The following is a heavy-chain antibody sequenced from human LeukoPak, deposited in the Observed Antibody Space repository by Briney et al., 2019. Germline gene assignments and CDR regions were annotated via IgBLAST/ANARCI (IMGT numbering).Heavy chain of an antibody. CDR2: IYYSGST. J-gene: IGHJ3*02. Sequence: PGGSLRLSCAASGFTFSSYSMNWIRQPPGKGLEWIGSIYYSGSTYYNPSLKSRVTISVDTSKNQFSLKLSSVTAADTAVYYCARLKLVGATSDAFDIWGQGTMVTVSS. CDR3: ARLKLVGATSDAFDI. V-gene: IGHV4-39*01. CDR1: GFTFSSYS. D-gene: IGHD1-26*01.